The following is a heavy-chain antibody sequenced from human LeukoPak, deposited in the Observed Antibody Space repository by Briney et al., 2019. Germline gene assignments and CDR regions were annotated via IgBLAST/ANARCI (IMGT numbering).Heavy chain of an antibody. CDR2: ISGSGGST. CDR1: GFTFSSYA. Sequence: GGSLRLSCAASGFTFSSYAMSWVRQAPGKGLEWVSAISGSGGSTYYTDSVKGRFTISRDNSKNTLYLQMNSLRAEDTAVYYCAKYRGMTTVTPFDYWGQGTLVTVSS. V-gene: IGHV3-23*01. J-gene: IGHJ4*02. CDR3: AKYRGMTTVTPFDY. D-gene: IGHD4-17*01.